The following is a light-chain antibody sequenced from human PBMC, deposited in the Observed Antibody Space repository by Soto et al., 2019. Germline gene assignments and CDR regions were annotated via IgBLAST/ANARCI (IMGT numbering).Light chain of an antibody. V-gene: IGKV3-15*01. Sequence: IVLTQSASTLSLSPGERATLSCRASQSVSSSLAWYQQKPGQAPRLLIYGASTRATGSPDRFSASGSATEFTLTISSLQSEDFAVYYCQQYNDWPRTFGQGTKVDIK. CDR2: GAS. CDR1: QSVSSS. CDR3: QQYNDWPRT. J-gene: IGKJ1*01.